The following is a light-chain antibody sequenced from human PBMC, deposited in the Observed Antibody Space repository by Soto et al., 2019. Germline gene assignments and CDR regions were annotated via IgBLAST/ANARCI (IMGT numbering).Light chain of an antibody. Sequence: QSVLTQPPSVSGAPGQRVTFSCTGSDSNIGAGYSVNWYQQIPGTAPKLLVYVNTNRPSGVPDRFSGSTSGTIASLAITGLQAEDEADYYCQSYDIRLNGLMFGLGTKLTVL. CDR2: VNT. V-gene: IGLV1-40*01. CDR1: DSNIGAGYS. J-gene: IGLJ3*02. CDR3: QSYDIRLNGLM.